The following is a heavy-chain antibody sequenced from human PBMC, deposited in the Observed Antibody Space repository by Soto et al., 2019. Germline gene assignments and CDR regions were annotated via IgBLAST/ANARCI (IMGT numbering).Heavy chain of an antibody. CDR2: IYYSGST. J-gene: IGHJ5*02. CDR3: VRHAGSGDGTHWFDL. V-gene: IGHV4-39*01. CDR1: GGSISSSSYY. D-gene: IGHD6-13*01. Sequence: SETLSLTCTVSGGSISSSSYYWGWIRQPPGKGLEWIGSIYYSGSTYYNPSLKSRVTISVDTSKNQFSLKLSSVTAADTAVYYCVRHAGSGDGTHWFDLWGQGTLVTVSA.